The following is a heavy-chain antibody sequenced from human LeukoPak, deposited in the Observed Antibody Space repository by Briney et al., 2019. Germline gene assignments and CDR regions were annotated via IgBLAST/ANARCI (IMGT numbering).Heavy chain of an antibody. V-gene: IGHV3-11*04. D-gene: IGHD3-16*02. CDR2: ISSSGTTI. CDR1: GFTFSDYY. Sequence: PGGSLRLSCAASGFTFSDYYMSWIRQAPGKGLEWVSYISSSGTTIYQADSVQGRFTISRDNAKNSLYLQMNSLRAEDTAVYFCASPLYDYVWGSYRLWGQGTLVTVSS. CDR3: ASPLYDYVWGSYRL. J-gene: IGHJ4*02.